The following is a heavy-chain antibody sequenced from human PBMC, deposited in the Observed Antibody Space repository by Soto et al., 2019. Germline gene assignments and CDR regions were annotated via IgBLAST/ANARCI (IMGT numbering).Heavy chain of an antibody. D-gene: IGHD6-19*01. CDR3: ARVDSSGWYANFDY. V-gene: IGHV1-3*01. CDR1: GYTFTSYA. Sequence: QVQLVQSGAELKKHGASVKVSCKASGYTFTSYAMHWVRQAPGQRLEWMGWINAGNGNTKYSHKFQGRVTITRDTAASTADMELSSLISEDTAVYYWARVDSSGWYANFDYWGQGTLVTGSS. J-gene: IGHJ4*02. CDR2: INAGNGNT.